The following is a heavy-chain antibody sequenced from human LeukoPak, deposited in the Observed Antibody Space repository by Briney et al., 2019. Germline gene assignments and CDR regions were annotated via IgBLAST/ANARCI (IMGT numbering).Heavy chain of an antibody. CDR2: IYHSGST. CDR1: GGSISSGGYS. V-gene: IGHV4-30-2*01. J-gene: IGHJ4*02. CDR3: ARAMEGGYSTYFDY. D-gene: IGHD5-12*01. Sequence: PSETLSLTCAVSGGSISSGGYSWSWIRQPPGKGLEWIGYIYHSGSTYYNPSLKSRVTTSVDRSKNQFSLKLSSVTAADTAVYYCARAMEGGYSTYFDYWGQGTLVTVSS.